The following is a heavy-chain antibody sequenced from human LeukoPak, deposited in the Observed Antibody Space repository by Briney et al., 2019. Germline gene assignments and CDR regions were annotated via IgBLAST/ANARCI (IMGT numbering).Heavy chain of an antibody. CDR1: GFTFRSFA. CDR3: AKAQAPTGRNLFDP. Sequence: GGSLRLSCAASGFTFRSFAMSWVRQAPGKGLEWVSAISDYTYYADSVKGRFTISRDNSKNTLYLQMDSLGTEDTAIYYCAKAQAPTGRNLFDPWGQGTLVTVSS. V-gene: IGHV3-23*01. D-gene: IGHD1-1*01. CDR2: ISDYT. J-gene: IGHJ5*02.